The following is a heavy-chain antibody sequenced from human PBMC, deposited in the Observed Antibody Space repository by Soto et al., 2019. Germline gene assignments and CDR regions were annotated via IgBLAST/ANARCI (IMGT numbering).Heavy chain of an antibody. CDR2: INPNSGGT. D-gene: IGHD5-18*01. CDR1: GYTFTGYY. Sequence: GASVKVSCKASGYTFTGYYMHWVRQAPGQGLGWMGWINPNSGGTNYAQRFQGRVTMTRDTSISTAYMELSRLRSDDTAVYYCARDSRGIQLDLTDYWGQGTLVTVSS. J-gene: IGHJ4*02. V-gene: IGHV1-2*02. CDR3: ARDSRGIQLDLTDY.